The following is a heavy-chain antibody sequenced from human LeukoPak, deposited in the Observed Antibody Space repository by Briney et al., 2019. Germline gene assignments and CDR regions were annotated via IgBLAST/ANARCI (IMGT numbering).Heavy chain of an antibody. CDR2: IGAFNGNT. Sequence: ASVKVTCKASGYSFDRYGISWVRQAPGQGLEWLGWIGAFNGNTNYAQNLQGRVTMTADTSTTTAYMELRSLSSDDTAVYYCARDFLSYDGSENHFEDTFDIWGQGTMVTVSS. D-gene: IGHD3-22*01. CDR1: GYSFDRYG. CDR3: ARDFLSYDGSENHFEDTFDI. V-gene: IGHV1-18*01. J-gene: IGHJ3*02.